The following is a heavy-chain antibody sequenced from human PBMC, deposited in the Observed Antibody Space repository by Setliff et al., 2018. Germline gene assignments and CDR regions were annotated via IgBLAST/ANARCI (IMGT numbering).Heavy chain of an antibody. CDR1: SGSMRNYY. J-gene: IGHJ6*02. Sequence: SETLSLTCSVSSGSMRNYYWIWIRQPSGEGLEWIGRIYTSGSTNYNPSLKRRVTISLEMSKNQFSLTLSSVTAADTAVYYCARARPATIAGVVPGVADFGIDVWGQGTTVTVSS. D-gene: IGHD2-2*01. CDR2: IYTSGST. V-gene: IGHV4-4*07. CDR3: ARARPATIAGVVPGVADFGIDV.